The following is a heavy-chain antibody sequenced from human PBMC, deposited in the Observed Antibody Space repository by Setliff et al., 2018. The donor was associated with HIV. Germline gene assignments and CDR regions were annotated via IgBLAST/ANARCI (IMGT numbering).Heavy chain of an antibody. CDR3: ARGGGSRAATSSYHYMDV. J-gene: IGHJ6*03. CDR2: IYTSGST. CDR1: GGSISSGSYY. V-gene: IGHV4-61*09. Sequence: PSETLSLTCTVSGGSISSGSYYWSWIRQPAGKGLEWIGHIYTSGSTNYNPSLKSRVTISVDTSKNQFSLKLSSVTAADTAVYYCARGGGSRAATSSYHYMDVWGKGTTVTVS. D-gene: IGHD2-15*01.